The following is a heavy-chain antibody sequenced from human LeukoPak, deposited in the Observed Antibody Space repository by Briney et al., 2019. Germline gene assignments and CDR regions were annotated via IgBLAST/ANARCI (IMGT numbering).Heavy chain of an antibody. CDR1: GGSISSYY. D-gene: IGHD5/OR15-5a*01. CDR2: IYYSGST. V-gene: IGHV4-59*01. J-gene: IGHJ3*02. Sequence: SETLSLTCTVSGGSISSYYWSWIRQPPGKGLEWIGYIYYSGSTNYNPSLKSRVTISVDTSKNQFSLKRSSVTAADTAVYYCARLRRGSTDAFDIWGQGTMVTVSS. CDR3: ARLRRGSTDAFDI.